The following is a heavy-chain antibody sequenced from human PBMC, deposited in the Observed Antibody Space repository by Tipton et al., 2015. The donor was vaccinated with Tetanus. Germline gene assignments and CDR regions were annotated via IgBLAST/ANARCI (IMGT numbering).Heavy chain of an antibody. CDR1: GVSISGGHYY. CDR3: ARDQARGARGWNYFDF. V-gene: IGHV4-31*03. D-gene: IGHD1-26*01. J-gene: IGHJ4*02. Sequence: TLSLTCTVSGVSISGGHYYWSWIRQRPGKGLEWIGDIYSSGSTYTDPSLKGRVTISVDTSKNQFSLRLNSVTAADTAVYYCARDQARGARGWNYFDFWGLGTLVTFSS. CDR2: IYSSGST.